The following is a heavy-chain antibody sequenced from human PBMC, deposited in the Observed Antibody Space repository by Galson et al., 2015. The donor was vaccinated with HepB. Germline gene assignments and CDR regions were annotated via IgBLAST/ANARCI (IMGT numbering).Heavy chain of an antibody. J-gene: IGHJ6*02. CDR3: ARDQGDDYVNYYYYFGMDV. V-gene: IGHV3-66*02. CDR2: IYSGGST. Sequence: SLRLSCAASEFTISSNYMSWVRQAPGKGLEWVSVIYSGGSTYYADSVKGRFTISRDNSKNTLYLQMNSLRAEDTAVYYCARDQGDDYVNYYYYFGMDVWGQGTTVTVSS. D-gene: IGHD3-16*01. CDR1: EFTISSNY.